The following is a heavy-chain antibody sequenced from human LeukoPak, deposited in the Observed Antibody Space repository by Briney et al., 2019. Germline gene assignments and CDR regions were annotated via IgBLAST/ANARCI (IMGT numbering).Heavy chain of an antibody. CDR1: GFTSSGSA. Sequence: GGSLRLSCAASGFTSSGSAMHWVRQAPGKGLEWVSYISSSSSTIYYADSVKGRFTISRDNAKNSLYLQMNSLRAEDTAVYYCAREAARRRMATWGQGTLVTVSS. J-gene: IGHJ4*02. CDR3: AREAARRRMAT. D-gene: IGHD5-24*01. CDR2: ISSSSSTI. V-gene: IGHV3-48*01.